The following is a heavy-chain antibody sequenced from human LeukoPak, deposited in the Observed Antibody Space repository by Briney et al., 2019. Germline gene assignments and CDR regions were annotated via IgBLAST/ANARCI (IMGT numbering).Heavy chain of an antibody. CDR2: IYYSGST. Sequence: SDTLSLMCTVSGRSISSSSYYWAWIRQPPGKGLEWIGSIYYSGSTYYNPSIKSRVNISVDTSKNQFSLKLSSVTAADTAVYYCARKQYTLWYFDLWGRGTLVTVSS. D-gene: IGHD2-2*02. V-gene: IGHV4-39*01. CDR3: ARKQYTLWYFDL. J-gene: IGHJ2*01. CDR1: GRSISSSSYY.